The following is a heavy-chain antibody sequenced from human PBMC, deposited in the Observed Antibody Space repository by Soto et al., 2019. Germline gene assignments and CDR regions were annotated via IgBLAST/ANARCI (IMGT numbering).Heavy chain of an antibody. CDR1: GFTFTRYS. V-gene: IGHV3-21*06. CDR3: ARESEDLTSNFDY. J-gene: IGHJ4*02. CDR2: ISSTTNYI. Sequence: GGSMRLSCAASGFTFTRYSMNWVRQAPGKGLEWVSSISSTTNYIYYGDSMKGRFTISRDNAKNSLYLEMNSLRAEDTAVYYCARESEDLTSNFDYWGQGTLVTVSS.